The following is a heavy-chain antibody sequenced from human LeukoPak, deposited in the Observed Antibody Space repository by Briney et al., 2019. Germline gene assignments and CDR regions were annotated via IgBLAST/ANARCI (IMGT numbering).Heavy chain of an antibody. CDR1: GFTFSRYA. J-gene: IGHJ4*02. Sequence: GGSLRLSCAASGFTFSRYAVTWVRQAPGKGLEWVSSIGPSNGTTYYAESVKGRFTISRDNSENTLYLQLNSLRADHTAIYYCVKRSTSGWFYFDYWGQGTLVTVSS. V-gene: IGHV3-23*01. CDR3: VKRSTSGWFYFDY. D-gene: IGHD6-19*01. CDR2: IGPSNGTT.